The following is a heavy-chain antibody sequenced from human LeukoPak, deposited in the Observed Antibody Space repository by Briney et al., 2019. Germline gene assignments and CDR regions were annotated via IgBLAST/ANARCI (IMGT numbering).Heavy chain of an antibody. CDR2: ISGSGGST. J-gene: IGHJ3*02. CDR3: ASHYYDSSGPGEGDAFDI. V-gene: IGHV3-23*01. CDR1: GFTFSSYA. Sequence: GGSLRLSCAASGFTFSSYAMSWVRQAPGKGLEWVSAISGSGGSTYYADSVKGRFTISRDNAKNSLYLQMNSLRAEDTAVYYCASHYYDSSGPGEGDAFDIWGQGTMVTVSS. D-gene: IGHD3-22*01.